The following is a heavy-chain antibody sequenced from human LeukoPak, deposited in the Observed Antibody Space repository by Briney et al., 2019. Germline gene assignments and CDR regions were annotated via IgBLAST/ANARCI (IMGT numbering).Heavy chain of an antibody. V-gene: IGHV3-7*01. CDR2: IKQDGSEK. J-gene: IGHJ4*02. CDR1: GFTFSSYA. CDR3: ARVRFFNYYYFDY. D-gene: IGHD3-3*01. Sequence: GGSLRLSCAASGFTFSSYAMHWVRQAPGKGLEWVANIKQDGSEKYYVDSVKGRFTISRDNAKNSLYLQMNSLRAEDTAVYYCARVRFFNYYYFDYWGQGTLVTVSS.